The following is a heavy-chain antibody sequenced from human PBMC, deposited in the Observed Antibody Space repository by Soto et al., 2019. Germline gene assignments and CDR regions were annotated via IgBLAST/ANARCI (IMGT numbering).Heavy chain of an antibody. D-gene: IGHD4-17*01. CDR3: TVTTKTSYFDY. J-gene: IGHJ4*02. V-gene: IGHV1-3*05. CDR2: INAGSGKT. Sequence: QVQLVQSGAVEKKPGASVKVSCKTSGYTFTTYGMHWVRQAPGQRPEWLGWINAGSGKTKYSQRFQGRVSITRDTSASTVYVDLSSLRSEDTALYYCTVTTKTSYFDYWGQGTLVIVSS. CDR1: GYTFTTYG.